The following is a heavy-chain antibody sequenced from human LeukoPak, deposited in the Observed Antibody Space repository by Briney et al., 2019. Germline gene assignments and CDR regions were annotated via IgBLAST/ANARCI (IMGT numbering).Heavy chain of an antibody. CDR2: IYHSGST. D-gene: IGHD4-17*01. Sequence: SETLSLTCTVSGGSITSGDFYWSWIRQPPGKGLEWIGSIYHSGSTYYNPSLKSRVTISVDTSKNQFSLKLSSVTAADTAVYYCANLGAYGPHTFFDYWGQGTLVTVSS. CDR3: ANLGAYGPHTFFDY. J-gene: IGHJ4*02. V-gene: IGHV4-39*07. CDR1: GGSITSGDFY.